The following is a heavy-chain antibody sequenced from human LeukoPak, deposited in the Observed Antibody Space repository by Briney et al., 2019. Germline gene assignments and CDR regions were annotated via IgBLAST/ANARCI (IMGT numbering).Heavy chain of an antibody. CDR3: AKGSIIPHPYYYYYYGMDV. CDR2: IYYSGST. D-gene: IGHD3-10*01. J-gene: IGHJ6*02. Sequence: SETLSLTCTVSGGSISSSSYYWGWIRQPPGKGLEWIGSIYYSGSTYYNPSLKSRVTISVDTSKNQFSLKLSSVTAADTAVYYCAKGSIIPHPYYYYYYGMDVWGQGTTVTVSS. V-gene: IGHV4-39*01. CDR1: GGSISSSSYY.